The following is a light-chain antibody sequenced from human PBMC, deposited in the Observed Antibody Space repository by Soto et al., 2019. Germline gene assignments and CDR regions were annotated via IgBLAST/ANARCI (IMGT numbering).Light chain of an antibody. Sequence: EIVLTQSPDTVPVSPGERVTLSCRASQNIFSNYLAWYQQKPGQAPRLLIYGASTRATGIADRFSGGGSGTDFTLTISRLEPEDFAVYHCQQYGRSWTFGQGTKVDIK. CDR3: QQYGRSWT. J-gene: IGKJ1*01. CDR2: GAS. V-gene: IGKV3-20*01. CDR1: QNIFSNY.